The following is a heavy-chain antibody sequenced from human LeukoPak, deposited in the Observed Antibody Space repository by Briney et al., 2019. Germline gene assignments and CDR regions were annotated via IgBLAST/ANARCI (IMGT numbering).Heavy chain of an antibody. CDR1: GFTFSDYY. CDR2: ISSSGSTI. V-gene: IGHV3-11*04. J-gene: IGHJ4*02. Sequence: GGSLRLSCAASGFTFSDYYMSWIRQAPGKGLEWVSYISSSGSTIYYADSVKGRFTISRDNSKNTLYLQMGSLRAEDMAVYYCARRGNYYGDSMDFWGQGTLVTVSS. D-gene: IGHD4-17*01. CDR3: ARRGNYYGDSMDF.